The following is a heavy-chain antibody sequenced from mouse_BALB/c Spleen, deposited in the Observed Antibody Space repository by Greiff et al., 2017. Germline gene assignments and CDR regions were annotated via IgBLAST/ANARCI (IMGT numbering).Heavy chain of an antibody. CDR3: ARKGYYYGYAMDY. Sequence: VKVVESGPGLVQPSQSLSITCTVSGFSLTSYGVHWVRQSPGKGLEWLGVIWSGGSTDYNAAFISRLSISKDNSKSQVFFKMNSLQANDTAIYYSARKGYYYGYAMDYWGQGTSVTVSS. V-gene: IGHV2-2*02. J-gene: IGHJ4*01. CDR2: IWSGGST. D-gene: IGHD1-1*01. CDR1: GFSLTSYG.